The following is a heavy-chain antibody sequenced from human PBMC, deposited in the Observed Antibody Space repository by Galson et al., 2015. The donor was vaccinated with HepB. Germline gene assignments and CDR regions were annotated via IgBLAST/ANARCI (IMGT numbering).Heavy chain of an antibody. D-gene: IGHD5-18*01. CDR3: SKGYGLFDS. Sequence: SLRLSCAASGFTFNRHAMSWVRQAPGKGLEWVSVVSGSSDYTFYADSVRGRFTISRDNSKNTLYLQMNRLRAEDTALYYCSKGYGLFDSWGQGTLVTVSS. V-gene: IGHV3-23*01. J-gene: IGHJ5*01. CDR2: VSGSSDYT. CDR1: GFTFNRHA.